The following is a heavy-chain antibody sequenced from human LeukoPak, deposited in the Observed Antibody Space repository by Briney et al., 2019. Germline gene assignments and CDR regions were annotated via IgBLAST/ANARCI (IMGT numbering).Heavy chain of an antibody. V-gene: IGHV3-33*01. J-gene: IGHJ4*02. D-gene: IGHD6-13*01. CDR2: VWYDGNNK. Sequence: PGGSLRLSCAASGFTFRSYGMHWVRQAPGKGLEWVAIVWYDGNNKYYADSVKGRFTVSRDNSKDTVSLQLNSLRAEDTAVYYRARGSEAAAGAFDYWGQGALVTVPS. CDR1: GFTFRSYG. CDR3: ARGSEAAAGAFDY.